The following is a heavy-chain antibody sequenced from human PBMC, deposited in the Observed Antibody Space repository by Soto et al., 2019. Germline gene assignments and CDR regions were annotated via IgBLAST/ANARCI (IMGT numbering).Heavy chain of an antibody. D-gene: IGHD6-19*01. CDR2: ISYDGSNK. J-gene: IGHJ6*02. V-gene: IGHV3-30*18. CDR3: VKDGSSGWPYFYDMDV. Sequence: VGSLRLSCAASGFTFSSYGMHWVRQAPGKGLEWVAVISYDGSNKYYADSAKGRFTIPRDNSKNTLYLQMSSLRAEDTAVYYCVKDGSSGWPYFYDMDVWGQGTTVTVSS. CDR1: GFTFSSYG.